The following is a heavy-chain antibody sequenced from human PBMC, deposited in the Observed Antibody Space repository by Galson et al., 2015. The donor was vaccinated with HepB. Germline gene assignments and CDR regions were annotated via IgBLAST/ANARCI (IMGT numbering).Heavy chain of an antibody. CDR1: GGSLSSYA. CDR3: VRDRASDYGGYNWFDP. J-gene: IGHJ5*02. V-gene: IGHV1-69*04. Sequence: SVKVSCKDSGGSLSSYAISWARQAPGQGLEWMGRIMLVFGLADYAQKFQGRVTITADKSTSTAYMDLSSLTSEDTAVYYCVRDRASDYGGYNWFDPWGQGTLVTVSS. CDR2: IMLVFGLA. D-gene: IGHD4-23*01.